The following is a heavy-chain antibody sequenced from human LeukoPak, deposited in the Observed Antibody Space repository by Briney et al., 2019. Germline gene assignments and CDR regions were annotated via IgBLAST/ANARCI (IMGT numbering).Heavy chain of an antibody. J-gene: IGHJ4*02. CDR1: GYTLTELS. D-gene: IGHD6-25*01. CDR2: FDPEDGET. CDR3: ATEIAAAGTNYFDY. V-gene: IGHV1-24*01. Sequence: ASVKVSCKVSGYTLTELSMHGVRQAPGKGLEWMGGFDPEDGETIYAQKFQGRVTMTEDTSTDTAYMELSSLRSEDTAVYYCATEIAAAGTNYFDYWGQGTLVTVSS.